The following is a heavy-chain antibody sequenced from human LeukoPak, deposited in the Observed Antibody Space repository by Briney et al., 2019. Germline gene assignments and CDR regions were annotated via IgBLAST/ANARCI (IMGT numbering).Heavy chain of an antibody. J-gene: IGHJ6*02. V-gene: IGHV1-8*01. CDR2: MNPNTGNA. Sequence: ASVKVSCKASGYTFINYDVNWVRQATGQGLEWMGWMNPNTGNAGFAQKFQGRVTMTRNTATSTAYMELSSLRSEDTAVYYCARMEYFLYYTLDVWAKGPRSPSP. D-gene: IGHD3-10*01. CDR3: ARMEYFLYYTLDV. CDR1: GYTFINYD.